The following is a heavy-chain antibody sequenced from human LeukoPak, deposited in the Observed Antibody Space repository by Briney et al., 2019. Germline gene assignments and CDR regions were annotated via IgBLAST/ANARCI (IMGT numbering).Heavy chain of an antibody. CDR3: AREHSSSSGGWVYCMDV. CDR1: GGSISSGGYY. CDR2: IYYSGST. D-gene: IGHD6-6*01. J-gene: IGHJ6*03. V-gene: IGHV4-31*03. Sequence: SETLSLTCTVSGGSISSGGYYWSWIRQHPGKGLEWIGYIYYSGSTYYNPSLKSRVTISVDTSKNQFSLKLSSVTAADTAVYYCAREHSSSSGGWVYCMDVWGKGTTVTVSS.